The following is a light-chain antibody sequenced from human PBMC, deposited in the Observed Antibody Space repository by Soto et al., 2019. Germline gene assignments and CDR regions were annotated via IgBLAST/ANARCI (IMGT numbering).Light chain of an antibody. CDR3: QQTHSTPWT. CDR2: GAA. Sequence: DIQMTQSPSSLSASVGDRVTISCRASQTITTYLNWYQQKPGKAPQLLIYGAAIWQSGDPSRFTGSGSGTDFTLAISSLQPDDFAAYPCQQTHSTPWTFGQGTKVEIK. V-gene: IGKV1-39*01. CDR1: QTITTY. J-gene: IGKJ1*01.